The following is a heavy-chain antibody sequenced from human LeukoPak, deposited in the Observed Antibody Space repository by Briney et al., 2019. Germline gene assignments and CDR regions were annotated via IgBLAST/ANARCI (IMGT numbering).Heavy chain of an antibody. CDR3: AGPLWGFDP. CDR1: GGSFSGYY. Sequence: SETLSLTCAVYGGSFSGYYWSWIRQPPGKGLEWIGEINHSGSTNYNPSLKSRATISVDTSKNQFSLKLSSVTAADTAVYYCAGPLWGFDPWGQGTLVTVSS. D-gene: IGHD3-10*01. V-gene: IGHV4-34*01. J-gene: IGHJ5*02. CDR2: INHSGST.